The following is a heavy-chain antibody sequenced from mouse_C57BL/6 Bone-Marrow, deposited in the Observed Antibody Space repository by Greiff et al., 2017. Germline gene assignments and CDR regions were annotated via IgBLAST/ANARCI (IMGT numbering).Heavy chain of an antibody. J-gene: IGHJ3*01. Sequence: VQLQQSGAELVRPGASVKLSCTASGFNIKDDYMHWVKQRPEQGLEWIGWIDPENGDTEYASKFQGKATITADTSSTTAYLQLSSLTSEDTAVYYCTHFYYYGSSPAWFAYWGQGTLVTVSA. D-gene: IGHD1-1*01. CDR1: GFNIKDDY. CDR3: THFYYYGSSPAWFAY. V-gene: IGHV14-4*01. CDR2: IDPENGDT.